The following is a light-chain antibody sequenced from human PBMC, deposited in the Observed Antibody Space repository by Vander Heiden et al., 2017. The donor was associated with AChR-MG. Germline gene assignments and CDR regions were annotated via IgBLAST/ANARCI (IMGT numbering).Light chain of an antibody. V-gene: IGKV1-27*01. J-gene: IGKJ3*01. CDR3: RRYYSAPFT. Sequence: DIQMTQSPSPLSASAGDRVTIPCRASQGISNYLAWYQQKPGKVPMLLIYAASTLQSGVPSRFSGSGSGTDFTLTISSLQPEDVATYYCRRYYSAPFTFGPGTKVDIK. CDR2: AAS. CDR1: QGISNY.